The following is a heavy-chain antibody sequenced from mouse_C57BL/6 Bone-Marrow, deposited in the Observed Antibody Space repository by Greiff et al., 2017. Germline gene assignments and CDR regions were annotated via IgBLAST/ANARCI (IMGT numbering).Heavy chain of an antibody. J-gene: IGHJ4*01. Sequence: VQLQQSGPELVKPGASVKISCKASGYTFTDYYMNWVQQSHGKSLEWIGDLNPNNGGTSYNQKFKGTATLTVDKSSSTAYMELRSLTSEDSAVYYCARYYGSSLYAMDYWGQGTSVTVSS. CDR2: LNPNNGGT. D-gene: IGHD1-1*01. V-gene: IGHV1-26*01. CDR1: GYTFTDYY. CDR3: ARYYGSSLYAMDY.